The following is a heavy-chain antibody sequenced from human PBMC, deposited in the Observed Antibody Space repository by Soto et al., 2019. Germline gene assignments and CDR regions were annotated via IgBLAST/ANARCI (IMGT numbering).Heavy chain of an antibody. CDR3: ARKKAGANRIDF. CDR1: GFSLSTSGMC. V-gene: IGHV2-70*11. J-gene: IGHJ4*03. CDR2: IDWDDDK. Sequence: SGPTLVNPTQTLTLTCTFSGFSLSTSGMCVSWIRQPPGKALEWLARIDWDDDKYYSTSLKTRLTISKDTSKNQVVLTMTNMGSVDTAVYYCARKKAGANRIDFWGQGTMVTVSS. D-gene: IGHD6-19*01.